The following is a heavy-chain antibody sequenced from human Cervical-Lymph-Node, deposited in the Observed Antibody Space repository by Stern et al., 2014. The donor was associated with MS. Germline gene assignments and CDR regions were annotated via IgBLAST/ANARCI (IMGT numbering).Heavy chain of an antibody. V-gene: IGHV1-46*01. D-gene: IGHD4-17*01. J-gene: IGHJ3*01. CDR3: ARDTVVRDYGEFRPDAFHL. Sequence: QMQLVQSGAEVKKPGASVKVSCKASGYKFTSYYIHWVRQAPGQGLEWMGLISPSGGSINYAQKFQGRVTMTSDTSTSTVYMELSSLRSEDAAVYFCARDTVVRDYGEFRPDAFHLWGQGTMVSVSS. CDR1: GYKFTSYY. CDR2: ISPSGGSI.